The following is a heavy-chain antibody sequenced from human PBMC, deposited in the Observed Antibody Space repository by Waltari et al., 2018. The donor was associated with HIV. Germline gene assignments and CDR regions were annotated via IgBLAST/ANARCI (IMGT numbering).Heavy chain of an antibody. J-gene: IGHJ4*02. V-gene: IGHV1-69-2*01. CDR3: ASLAAAVYFDA. CDR2: VDPEDGET. CDR1: GYTFPDYY. D-gene: IGHD6-13*01. Sequence: EVHFVQSGPEVKKPGATLKISCAISGYTFPDYYIHWVREAPGKGLEWMGIVDPEDGETVYAEKFQDRLTISADTSTDTVYIELTGLRSDDTAIYYCASLAAAVYFDAWGQGSPLTVSS.